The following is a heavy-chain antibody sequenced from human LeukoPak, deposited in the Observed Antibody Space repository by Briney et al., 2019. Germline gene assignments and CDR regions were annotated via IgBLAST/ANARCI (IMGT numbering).Heavy chain of an antibody. CDR3: GRLMGGYDSYFYGMDV. V-gene: IGHV3-30*03. D-gene: IGHD5-12*01. J-gene: IGHJ6*02. CDR2: ISYDGRNK. Sequence: GGSLRLSCAASGFTFSSFGMHWVRQAPGKGLEWVAVISYDGRNKYYAESVKGRFTISRDNSQNTLHLQMNSLRPEDTAVYYCGRLMGGYDSYFYGMDVWGQGTTVTVSS. CDR1: GFTFSSFG.